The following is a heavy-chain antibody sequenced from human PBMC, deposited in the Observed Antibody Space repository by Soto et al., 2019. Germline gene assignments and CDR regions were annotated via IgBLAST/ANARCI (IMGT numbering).Heavy chain of an antibody. CDR1: GFTFSSYG. Sequence: QVQLVESGGGVVQPGRSLRLSCAASGFTFSSYGMHWVRQAPGKGLEWVAVIWYDGSNKYYADSVKRRFTISRDNSKNTLYLQMNSLRDEDMAVYYCAKGYSSSWDDAFDIWGQGTMVTVSS. V-gene: IGHV3-33*06. D-gene: IGHD6-13*01. CDR3: AKGYSSSWDDAFDI. J-gene: IGHJ3*02. CDR2: IWYDGSNK.